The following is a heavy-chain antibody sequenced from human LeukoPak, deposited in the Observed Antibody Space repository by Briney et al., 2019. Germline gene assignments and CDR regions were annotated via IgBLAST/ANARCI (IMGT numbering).Heavy chain of an antibody. V-gene: IGHV3-30*04. Sequence: GGSLRLSCAASGFTLTSYAMHWVRQAPGKGLEWVAVISYDGSNKYYADSVKGRFTISRDNSKNTLYLQMNSLRAEDTAVYYCARRGLYGSGSYYAFDIWGQGTMVTVSS. CDR2: ISYDGSNK. D-gene: IGHD3-10*01. CDR3: ARRGLYGSGSYYAFDI. CDR1: GFTLTSYA. J-gene: IGHJ3*02.